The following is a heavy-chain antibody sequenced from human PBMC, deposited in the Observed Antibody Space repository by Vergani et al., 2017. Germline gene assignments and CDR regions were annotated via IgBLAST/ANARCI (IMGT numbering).Heavy chain of an antibody. V-gene: IGHV4-4*02. CDR1: GGSISSSNW. D-gene: IGHD6-13*01. J-gene: IGHJ6*03. CDR2: IYHSGST. Sequence: QVQLQESGPGLVKPSGTLSLTCAVSGGSISSSNWWSWVRQPPGKGLEWIGEIYHSGSTNYNPSLKSRVTISVDKSKNQFSLKLNSVTAADTAVYYCARHKEQLVPGNYYYYYYMDVWGKGTTVTVSS. CDR3: ARHKEQLVPGNYYYYYYMDV.